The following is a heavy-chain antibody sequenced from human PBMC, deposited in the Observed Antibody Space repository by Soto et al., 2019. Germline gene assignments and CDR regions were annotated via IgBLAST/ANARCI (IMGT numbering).Heavy chain of an antibody. CDR3: ARDSRDWNYFDY. CDR2: ISWNSGNI. Sequence: EVQLVESGGGLVQPGRSLRLSCAASGFTFDDYAIHWVRQAPGKGLEWVSGISWNSGNIDYADSVKGRFTISRDNAKNSLYLQMNSLRAEDTALYYCARDSRDWNYFDYWGQGTLVTVSS. CDR1: GFTFDDYA. V-gene: IGHV3-9*01. D-gene: IGHD2-21*01. J-gene: IGHJ4*02.